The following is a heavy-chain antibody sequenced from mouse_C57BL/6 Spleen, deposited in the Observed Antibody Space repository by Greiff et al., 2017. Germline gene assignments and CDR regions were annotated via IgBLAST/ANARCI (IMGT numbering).Heavy chain of an antibody. V-gene: IGHV5-15*01. Sequence: EVNVVESGGGLVQPGGSLKLSCAASGFTFSDYGMAWVRQAPRKGPEWVAFISNLAYSIYYADTVTGRFTISRENAKNTLYLEMSSLRSEDTAMYYCARDWDVGYFDVWGTGTTVTVSS. CDR2: ISNLAYSI. D-gene: IGHD4-1*01. CDR1: GFTFSDYG. J-gene: IGHJ1*03. CDR3: ARDWDVGYFDV.